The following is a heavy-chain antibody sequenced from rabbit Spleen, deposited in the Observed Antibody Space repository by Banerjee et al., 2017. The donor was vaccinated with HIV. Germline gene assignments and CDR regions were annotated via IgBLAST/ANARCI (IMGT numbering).Heavy chain of an antibody. V-gene: IGHV1S40*01. CDR3: ARDAGTSFSTYGMDL. J-gene: IGHJ6*01. CDR2: AYAGSSGST. Sequence: VESGGDLVKPGASLTLTCTASGVSFNGFSFNGGYDMCWVRQAPGKGLEWVACAYAGSSGSTYSATWAKGRFTISKTSSTTVTLQMTSLAAADTATYFCARDAGTSFSTYGMDLWGQGTLVTVS. CDR1: GVSFNGFSFNGGYD. D-gene: IGHD8-1*01.